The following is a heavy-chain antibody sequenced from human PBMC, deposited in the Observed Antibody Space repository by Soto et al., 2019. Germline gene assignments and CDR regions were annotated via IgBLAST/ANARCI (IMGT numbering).Heavy chain of an antibody. V-gene: IGHV4-4*02. CDR2: IYHSGST. J-gene: IGHJ5*02. CDR1: SGSISRSNW. D-gene: IGHD3-3*01. Sequence: SETLSLTCAVSSGSISRSNWWSWVRQPPGKGLEWIGEIYHSGSTTYNPSLKSRVTISVDKSKNQFSLKLSSVTAADTAVYYCARALNDFWGGYYRGNWFDPWGQGTLVTVSS. CDR3: ARALNDFWGGYYRGNWFDP.